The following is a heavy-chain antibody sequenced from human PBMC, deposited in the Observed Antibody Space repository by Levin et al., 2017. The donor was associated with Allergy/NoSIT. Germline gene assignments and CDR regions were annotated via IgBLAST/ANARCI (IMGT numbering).Heavy chain of an antibody. D-gene: IGHD6-19*01. CDR1: GFTFSNYG. CDR2: ISYDGSNK. CDR3: AKGWVYSSGWYIDY. V-gene: IGHV3-30*18. J-gene: IGHJ4*02. Sequence: GESLKISCAASGFTFSNYGMHWVRQAPGKGLEWVTIISYDGSNKYYADSVKGRFTISRDNSKNTLYLQMNSLRAEDTAVYYCAKGWVYSSGWYIDYWGQGTLVTVSS.